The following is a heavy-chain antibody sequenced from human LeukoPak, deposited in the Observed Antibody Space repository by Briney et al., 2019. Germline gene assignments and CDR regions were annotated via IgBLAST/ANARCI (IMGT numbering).Heavy chain of an antibody. Sequence: GGSLRLSCAASGFTFSSYAMHWVRQAQGKGLEWVAVISYDGSNKYYADSVKGRFTISRDNSKNTLYLQMNSLRAEDTAVYYCARDRGIVGATYYFDYWGQGTLVTVSS. CDR2: ISYDGSNK. CDR3: ARDRGIVGATYYFDY. V-gene: IGHV3-30-3*01. CDR1: GFTFSSYA. D-gene: IGHD1-26*01. J-gene: IGHJ4*02.